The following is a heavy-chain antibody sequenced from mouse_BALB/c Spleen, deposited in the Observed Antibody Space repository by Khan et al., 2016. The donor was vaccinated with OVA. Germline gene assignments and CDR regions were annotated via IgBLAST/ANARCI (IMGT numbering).Heavy chain of an antibody. CDR2: IDPYDSET. CDR3: ARNPFAY. Sequence: QVQLQQSGAELVRPGASVKLSCEASGYTFTSYWMNWVKQSPEQGLEWIGRIDPYDSETHYNQNFQDKAILTVDKSSSTAYMQLSSLTSEDSAVYFCARNPFAYWGQGTLVTVSA. CDR1: GYTFTSYW. J-gene: IGHJ3*01. V-gene: IGHV1-52*01.